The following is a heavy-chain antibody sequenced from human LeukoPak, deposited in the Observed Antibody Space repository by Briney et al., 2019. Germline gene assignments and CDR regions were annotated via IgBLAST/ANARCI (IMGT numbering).Heavy chain of an antibody. V-gene: IGHV4-34*01. CDR2: INHSGST. Sequence: PSETLSLTCAVCGGSFSGYYWSWLRQPPGKGLEWIGEINHSGSTNYNPSLKSRVTISVDTSKNQFSLKLSSVTAADTAVYYCARVGYYDSSGYYYGDDYWGQGTLVTVSS. J-gene: IGHJ4*02. D-gene: IGHD3-22*01. CDR3: ARVGYYDSSGYYYGDDY. CDR1: GGSFSGYY.